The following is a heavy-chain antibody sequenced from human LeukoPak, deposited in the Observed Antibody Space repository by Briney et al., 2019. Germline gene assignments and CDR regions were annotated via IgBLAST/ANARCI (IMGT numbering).Heavy chain of an antibody. D-gene: IGHD3-9*01. CDR3: ARDAGRYFDWLGY. V-gene: IGHV3-33*01. J-gene: IGHJ4*02. Sequence: PGGSVRLSCAASGFTFSSYGMHWVRQAPGKGLEWVAVIWYDGSNKYYADSVKGRFTISRDNSKNTLYLQMNSLRAEDTAVYYCARDAGRYFDWLGYWGQGSLVGVSS. CDR1: GFTFSSYG. CDR2: IWYDGSNK.